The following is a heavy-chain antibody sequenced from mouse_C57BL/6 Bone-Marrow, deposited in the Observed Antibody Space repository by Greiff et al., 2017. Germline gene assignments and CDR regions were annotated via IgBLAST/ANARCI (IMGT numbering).Heavy chain of an antibody. CDR1: GFTFSSYG. D-gene: IGHD1-1*01. CDR2: ISSGGSYT. V-gene: IGHV5-6*01. CDR3: ARQKDCGSDYAMDY. J-gene: IGHJ4*01. Sequence: EVKLVESGGDLVKPGGSLKLSCAASGFTFSSYGMSWVRQTPDKRLEWVATISSGGSYTYYPDSVKGRYTISRDNAKNTLYLQMSSLKSEDTAMYYCARQKDCGSDYAMDYWGQGTSVTVSS.